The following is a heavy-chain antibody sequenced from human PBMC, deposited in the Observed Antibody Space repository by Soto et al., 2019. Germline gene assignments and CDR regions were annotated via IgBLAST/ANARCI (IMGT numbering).Heavy chain of an antibody. CDR2: IYDSGST. D-gene: IGHD2-15*01. CDR3: ATNPSGGSGRNWFDP. J-gene: IGHJ5*02. CDR1: GGSVSSTSYY. V-gene: IGHV4-61*01. Sequence: QVQLQESGPGLVKPSETLSPTCTVSGGSVSSTSYYWFWIRQPPGLGLEWIGYIYDSGSTEYNPSLRSRVSRSIDTSKNQFSLKLDSVTAADTAVYYCATNPSGGSGRNWFDPWGQGTLVTVSS.